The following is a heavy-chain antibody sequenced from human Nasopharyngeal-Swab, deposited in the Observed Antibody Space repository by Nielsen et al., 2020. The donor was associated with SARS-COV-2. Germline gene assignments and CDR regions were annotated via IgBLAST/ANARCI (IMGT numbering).Heavy chain of an antibody. Sequence: LSLTCAASGFTFSSYSMNWVRQAPGKGLEWVSSISSSSSYIYYADSVKGRFAISRDNAKNSLYLQMNSLRAEDTAVYYCARASRGTSTRTFDYWGQGTLVTVSS. CDR3: ARASRGTSTRTFDY. J-gene: IGHJ4*02. CDR1: GFTFSSYS. V-gene: IGHV3-21*01. CDR2: ISSSSSYI. D-gene: IGHD1-1*01.